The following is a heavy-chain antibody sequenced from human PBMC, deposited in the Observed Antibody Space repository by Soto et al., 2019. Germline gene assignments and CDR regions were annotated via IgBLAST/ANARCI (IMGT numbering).Heavy chain of an antibody. J-gene: IGHJ5*02. CDR1: GDSISSYY. V-gene: IGHV4-59*01. CDR2: IYYSGST. D-gene: IGHD5-12*01. Sequence: QVQLQESGPRLVKPSETLSLTCTVSGDSISSYYWTWIRQPPGKGLEWIGYIYYSGSTNYNPSLKSRVTISVDTSKNRFSRKLTSVPAADKAVYYCARGVATIGPWGQGTLVTVSS. CDR3: ARGVATIGP.